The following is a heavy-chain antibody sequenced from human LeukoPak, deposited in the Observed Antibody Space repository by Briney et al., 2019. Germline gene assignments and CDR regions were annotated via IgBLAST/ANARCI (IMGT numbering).Heavy chain of an antibody. CDR1: GGSINDAS. D-gene: IGHD3-10*01. CDR2: IHHSGGT. J-gene: IGHJ4*02. V-gene: IGHV4-59*01. CDR3: ARVGTYYRSLDS. Sequence: SETLSLTCTVSGGSINDASWNWIRQPPGQGLEWIGYIHHSGGTNYNPSLKSRVTISLDTSKNQFSLKLSSVTAADTAVYYCARVGTYYRSLDSWGQGTLVTASS.